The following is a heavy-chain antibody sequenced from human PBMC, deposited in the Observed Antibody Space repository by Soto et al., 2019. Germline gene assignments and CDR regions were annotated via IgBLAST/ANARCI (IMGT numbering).Heavy chain of an antibody. CDR2: IIPILGIA. Sequence: ASVKVSCKASGGTFSSYTISWVRQAPGQGLEWMGRIIPILGIANYAQKFQGRVTVTADKSTSTAYMELSSLRSEDTAVYYCARALYDFWSGYSPRTTYHMDVWGKGTTVTVSS. V-gene: IGHV1-69*02. CDR1: GGTFSSYT. D-gene: IGHD3-3*01. J-gene: IGHJ6*03. CDR3: ARALYDFWSGYSPRTTYHMDV.